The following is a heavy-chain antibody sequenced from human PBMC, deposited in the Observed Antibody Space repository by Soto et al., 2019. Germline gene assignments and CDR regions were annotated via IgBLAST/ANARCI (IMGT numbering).Heavy chain of an antibody. CDR3: AKIAVAGTDGMDV. J-gene: IGHJ6*02. V-gene: IGHV3-21*01. CDR1: GFTFSSYS. Sequence: VQLVESGGGLVKPGGSLRLSCAASGFTFSSYSMNWVRQAPGKGLEWVSSISSSSSYIYYADSVKGRFTISRDNAKNSLYLQMNSLRAEDTAVYYCAKIAVAGTDGMDVWGQGTTVTVSS. D-gene: IGHD6-19*01. CDR2: ISSSSSYI.